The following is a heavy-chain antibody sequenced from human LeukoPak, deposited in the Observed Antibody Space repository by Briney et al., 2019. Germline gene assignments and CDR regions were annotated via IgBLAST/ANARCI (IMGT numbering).Heavy chain of an antibody. CDR3: ARGLTEYCRLHYFDY. D-gene: IGHD6-6*01. J-gene: IGHJ4*02. CDR2: INHSGST. V-gene: IGHV4-34*01. Sequence: PSETLSLTCAVYGGSFSGYYWSWIRQPPGKGLEWIGEINHSGSTNYNPSLKSRVTISVDTSKNQFSLKLSSVTAADTAVYYCARGLTEYCRLHYFDYWGQGTLVTVSS. CDR1: GGSFSGYY.